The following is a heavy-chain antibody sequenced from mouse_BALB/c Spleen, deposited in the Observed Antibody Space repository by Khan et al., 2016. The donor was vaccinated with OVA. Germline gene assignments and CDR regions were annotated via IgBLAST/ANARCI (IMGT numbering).Heavy chain of an antibody. D-gene: IGHD1-1*01. V-gene: IGHV1S135*01. J-gene: IGHJ3*01. CDR2: IDPFNGDT. CDR1: GYSFSTYY. Sequence: VQLQQSGPELMKPGASVKISCKASGYSFSTYYIHWVTRSHGKTLEWIGYIDPFNGDTTYNQKFKGKATLTVDKSSSTAYMHLTSLTSEDSAAYYCARHGSTSWFAYWGQGTLVTVSA. CDR3: ARHGSTSWFAY.